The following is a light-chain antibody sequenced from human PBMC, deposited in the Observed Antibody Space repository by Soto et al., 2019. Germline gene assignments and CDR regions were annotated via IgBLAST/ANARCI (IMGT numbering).Light chain of an antibody. Sequence: DIQMTQSPSTLSATLGDRVTITIRASQSISSWLAWHQQTTGKAPKVLIYEVASLQSGVPSRFRGSGSGTDFTLTISSLQPEDFETYYCQHLNAYPITFGQGTRLEIK. CDR1: QSISSW. J-gene: IGKJ5*01. CDR2: EVA. V-gene: IGKV1-5*01. CDR3: QHLNAYPIT.